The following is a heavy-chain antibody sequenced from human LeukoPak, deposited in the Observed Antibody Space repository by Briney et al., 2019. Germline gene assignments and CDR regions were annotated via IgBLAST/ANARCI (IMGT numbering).Heavy chain of an antibody. CDR3: ARGGIAAAGNGPYYYYGMDV. CDR2: TGDRGDYT. CDR1: GFTFTSYS. V-gene: IGHV3-23*01. D-gene: IGHD6-13*01. Sequence: GGSLRLSCAASGFTFTSYSMSWVRQAPGKGLEWVSGTGDRGDYTYFADSVKGRFTISRDNSKNTLYLQMNSLRAEDTAVYSCARGGIAAAGNGPYYYYGMDVWGQGTTVTVSS. J-gene: IGHJ6*02.